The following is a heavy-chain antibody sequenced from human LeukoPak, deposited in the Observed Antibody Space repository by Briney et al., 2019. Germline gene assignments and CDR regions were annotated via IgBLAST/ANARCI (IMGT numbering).Heavy chain of an antibody. J-gene: IGHJ3*01. V-gene: IGHV3-30*04. CDR3: AREGHTSGYCGTFDV. CDR1: GIAFSSSI. CDR2: MSYDGFSK. D-gene: IGHD3-22*01. Sequence: PGGSLRLSCVASGIAFSSSIMHWVRQAPGKGLEWVSAMSYDGFSKYYADSMKGRLTISRDDSKNTVYLQMKSLRPEDTAVYYCAREGHTSGYCGTFDVWGQGTMVTVSS.